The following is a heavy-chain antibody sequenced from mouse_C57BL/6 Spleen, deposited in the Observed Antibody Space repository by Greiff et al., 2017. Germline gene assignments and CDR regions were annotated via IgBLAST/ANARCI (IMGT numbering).Heavy chain of an antibody. Sequence: EVQLQESGPGLVKPSQSLSLTCSVTGYSITSGYYWNWIRQFPGNKLEWMGYISYDGSNNYNPSLKNRISITRDTSKNQFFLKLNSVTTEDTATYYCAILYGSSSSYYAMDYWGQGTSVTVSS. CDR1: GYSITSGYY. CDR3: AILYGSSSSYYAMDY. CDR2: ISYDGSN. D-gene: IGHD1-1*01. V-gene: IGHV3-6*01. J-gene: IGHJ4*01.